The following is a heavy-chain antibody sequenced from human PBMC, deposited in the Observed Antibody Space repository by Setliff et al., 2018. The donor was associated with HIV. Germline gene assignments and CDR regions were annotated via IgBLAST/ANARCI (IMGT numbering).Heavy chain of an antibody. CDR2: IKSISDGATT. D-gene: IGHD3-3*01. V-gene: IGHV3-15*01. CDR3: TTTLRTRNFWSGYSVLSDY. CDR1: GFTFSNAW. Sequence: GGSLRLSCAASGFTFSNAWMSWVRQAPGKGLEWIGRIKSISDGATTDYAAPVEGRFAISRDDSNNTLYLQMNSLKTEDTAVYYCTTTLRTRNFWSGYSVLSDYWGQGTLVTV. J-gene: IGHJ4*01.